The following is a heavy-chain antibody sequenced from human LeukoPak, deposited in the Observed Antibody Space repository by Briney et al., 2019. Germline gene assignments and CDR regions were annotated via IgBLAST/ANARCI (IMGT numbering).Heavy chain of an antibody. J-gene: IGHJ4*02. CDR2: ISGRSTYI. D-gene: IGHD3-22*01. V-gene: IGHV3-21*04. CDR1: GFTFSTYS. CDR3: AKRGVVIRVILVGFHKEAYYFDS. Sequence: GGSLRLSCAASGFTFSTYSMHWVRQAPGKGLEWVSSISGRSTYIYYADSMKGRFTISRDNPKNTLYLQMNSLRAEDTAVYFCAKRGVVIRVILVGFHKEAYYFDSWGQGALVTVSS.